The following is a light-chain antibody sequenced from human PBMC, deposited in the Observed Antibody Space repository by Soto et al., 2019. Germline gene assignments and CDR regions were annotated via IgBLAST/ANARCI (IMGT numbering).Light chain of an antibody. CDR2: DVS. CDR3: TSYTRTSSTTYV. J-gene: IGLJ1*01. V-gene: IGLV2-14*01. Sequence: QSVLTQPASVSGSPGQSITISCTGTSSDVGGYNYVSWYQQHPGKAPKLMIYDVSNRPSGVSNRFSGSKSGNTASLTISGLQAEDEADYYCTSYTRTSSTTYVLGTGTKVTVL. CDR1: SSDVGGYNY.